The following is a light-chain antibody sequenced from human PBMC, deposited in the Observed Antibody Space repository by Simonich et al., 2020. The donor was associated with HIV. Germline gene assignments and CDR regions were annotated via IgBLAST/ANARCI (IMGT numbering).Light chain of an antibody. J-gene: IGLJ2*01. Sequence: SSELTQPPSVSVSPVQTARITCSGDALPQKYAYWYQQKSGQAPVLVIYEDSKRRSGIPERFSGSSSGTMATLTISGAQVEDEADYDCHSTDSSGNHRVFGGGTKLTVL. V-gene: IGLV3-10*01. CDR2: EDS. CDR1: ALPQKY. CDR3: HSTDSSGNHRV.